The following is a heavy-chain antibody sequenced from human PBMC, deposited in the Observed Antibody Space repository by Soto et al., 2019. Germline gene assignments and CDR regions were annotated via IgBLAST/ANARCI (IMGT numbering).Heavy chain of an antibody. Sequence: RLSCAASGFTFSDHYMDWVRQAPGKDLEWVGRIRNKANFYATEYAASVKGRFSISRDDSKNSLYLQMNRLKIEDTAIYYCTRVRLFPTIPTPGMDVWGQGTTLTVSS. CDR2: IRNKANFYAT. D-gene: IGHD2-2*01. CDR3: TRVRLFPTIPTPGMDV. CDR1: GFTFSDHY. J-gene: IGHJ6*02. V-gene: IGHV3-72*01.